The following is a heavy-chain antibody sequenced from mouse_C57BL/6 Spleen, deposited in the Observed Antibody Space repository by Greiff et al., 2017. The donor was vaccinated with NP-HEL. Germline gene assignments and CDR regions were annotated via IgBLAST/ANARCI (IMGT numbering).Heavy chain of an antibody. CDR2: IYPRDGST. CDR3: ARDYYGSNHLYAMDY. V-gene: IGHV1-85*01. CDR1: GYTFTSYD. Sequence: QVQLKQSGPELVKPGASVKLSCKASGYTFTSYDINWVKQRPGQGLEWIGWIYPRDGSTKYNEKFKGKATLTVDTSSSTAYMELHSLTSEDSAVYFCARDYYGSNHLYAMDYWGQGTSVTVSS. J-gene: IGHJ4*01. D-gene: IGHD1-1*01.